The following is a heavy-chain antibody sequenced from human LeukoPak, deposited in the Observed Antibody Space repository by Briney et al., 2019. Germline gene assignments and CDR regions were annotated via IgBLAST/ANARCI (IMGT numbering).Heavy chain of an antibody. CDR1: GGPFSGYY. Sequence: PSETLSLTCAVYGGPFSGYYWSWIRQPPGKGLEWIGEINHSGSTNYNPSLKSRVTISVDTSKNQFSLKLSSVTAADTAVYYCARGQVTAKFALFDYWGQGTLVTVSS. J-gene: IGHJ4*02. V-gene: IGHV4-34*01. CDR3: ARGQVTAKFALFDY. CDR2: INHSGST. D-gene: IGHD2-21*02.